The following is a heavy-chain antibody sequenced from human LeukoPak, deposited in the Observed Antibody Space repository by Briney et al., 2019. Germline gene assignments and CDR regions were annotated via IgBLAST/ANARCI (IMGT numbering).Heavy chain of an antibody. Sequence: ASVKVSCKASGGTFSSYAISWVRQAPGQGLEWMGGIIPIFGTANYAQKFQGRVTITADKPTSTAYMELSSLRSEDTAVYYCAIVVVAGSSDYWGQGTLVTVSS. CDR1: GGTFSSYA. J-gene: IGHJ4*02. CDR3: AIVVVAGSSDY. CDR2: IIPIFGTA. D-gene: IGHD2-15*01. V-gene: IGHV1-69*06.